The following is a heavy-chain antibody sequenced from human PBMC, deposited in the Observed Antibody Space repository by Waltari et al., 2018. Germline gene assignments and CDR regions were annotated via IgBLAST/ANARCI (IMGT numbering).Heavy chain of an antibody. CDR2: INPNSGGT. Sequence: QVQLVQSGAEVKKPGASVKVSCKASGYTFTGYYMHLVRRAPGHGREWMGWINPNSGGTNYAQKFQGRVTMTRDTSISTAYMELSRLRSDDTAVYYCARVVLRYFDWLLGTDAFDIWGQGTMVTVSS. CDR1: GYTFTGYY. D-gene: IGHD3-9*01. J-gene: IGHJ3*02. CDR3: ARVVLRYFDWLLGTDAFDI. V-gene: IGHV1-2*02.